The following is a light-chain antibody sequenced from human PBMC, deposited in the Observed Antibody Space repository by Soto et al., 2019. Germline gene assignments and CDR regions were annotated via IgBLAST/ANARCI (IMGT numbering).Light chain of an antibody. V-gene: IGKV1-27*01. J-gene: IGKJ4*01. CDR1: QGISNY. CDR3: QKCISAPLT. CDR2: AAS. Sequence: DIQMTQSPSSLSASVGDRVTITCRASQGISNYLAWYQQKPGKVPKLLIYAASTLQSGVPSRFSGRGSGTHFTLTISSLMPEGVVTYYCQKCISAPLTFGGGTKVEIK.